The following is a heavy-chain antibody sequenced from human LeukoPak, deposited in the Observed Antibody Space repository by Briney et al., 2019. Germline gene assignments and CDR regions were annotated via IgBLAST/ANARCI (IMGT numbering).Heavy chain of an antibody. CDR3: AGEGSRGGLDS. CDR1: GFTFSSYW. D-gene: IGHD3-10*01. Sequence: PGGSLRLSCTASGFTFSSYWMHWVRQAPGKGLVWVSRFKSDGSSTTSADFVEGRFTISRDNAKNTLYLQMSSLRVEDTAVYYCAGEGSRGGLDSWGQGTLVTVSS. CDR2: FKSDGSST. J-gene: IGHJ5*01. V-gene: IGHV3-74*01.